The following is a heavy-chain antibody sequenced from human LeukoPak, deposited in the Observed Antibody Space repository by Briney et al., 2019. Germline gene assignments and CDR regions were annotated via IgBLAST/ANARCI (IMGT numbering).Heavy chain of an antibody. CDR2: IIPIFGTA. D-gene: IGHD6-13*01. CDR3: AKDDYSIAAAGFYYYMDV. Sequence: ASVKVSCKASGGTFSSYAISWVRQAPGQGLEWMGGIIPIFGTANYAQKFQGRVTITADESTSTAYMELSSLRSEDTAVYYCAKDDYSIAAAGFYYYMDVWGKGTTVTISS. V-gene: IGHV1-69*13. CDR1: GGTFSSYA. J-gene: IGHJ6*03.